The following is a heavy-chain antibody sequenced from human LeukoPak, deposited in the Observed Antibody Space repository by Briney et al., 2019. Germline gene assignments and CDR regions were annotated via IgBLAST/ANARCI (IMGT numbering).Heavy chain of an antibody. D-gene: IGHD6-19*01. Sequence: PSETLSLTCTVSGGSISSYYWSWIRQPPGKGLEWIGYIYYSESTNYNPSLKSRVTISVDTSKNQFSLKLSSVTAADTAVYYCARGRQWPDYWGQGTLVTVSS. CDR2: IYYSEST. J-gene: IGHJ4*02. CDR1: GGSISSYY. V-gene: IGHV4-59*01. CDR3: ARGRQWPDY.